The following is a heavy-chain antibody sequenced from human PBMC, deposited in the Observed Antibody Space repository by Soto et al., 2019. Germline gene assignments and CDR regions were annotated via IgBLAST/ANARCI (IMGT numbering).Heavy chain of an antibody. D-gene: IGHD3-22*01. CDR1: GGSISSFY. CDR3: ATASSSGSSGELDY. J-gene: IGHJ4*02. Sequence: QVQLQESGPGLVKPSETLSLTCTVSGGSISSFYWSWIRQPPGQGLEWIGYVYDSGSTDYNPSLLSRVTISIDTSKNQFSLRLTSVTAADTAVYYCATASSSGSSGELDYWGQGTLVTVSS. CDR2: VYDSGST. V-gene: IGHV4-59*01.